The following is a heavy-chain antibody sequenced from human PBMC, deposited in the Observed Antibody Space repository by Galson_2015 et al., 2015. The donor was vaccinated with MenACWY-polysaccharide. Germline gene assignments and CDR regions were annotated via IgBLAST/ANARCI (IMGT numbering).Heavy chain of an antibody. CDR2: ISYNGRNQ. V-gene: IGHV3-30*18. J-gene: IGHJ4*02. Sequence: SLRLSCAASGFPFSSYGMHWVRQAPGKGLEWVAIISYNGRNQYYADSVKGRFTISRDNSKNTLYLQMNSLRAEDTAVYYCANVAQVQLERRLGFDYWGQGTLVIVSS. CDR1: GFPFSSYG. CDR3: ANVAQVQLERRLGFDY. D-gene: IGHD1-1*01.